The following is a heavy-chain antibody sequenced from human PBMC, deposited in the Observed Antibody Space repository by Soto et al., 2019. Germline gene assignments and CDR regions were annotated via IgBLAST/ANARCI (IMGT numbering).Heavy chain of an antibody. Sequence: QVQLVESGGGVVQPGRSLRLSCAASGFTFSSYGMHWVRQAPGKGLEWVAVIWFDGSNKYYEDSVKGRFTISRDNSKNTLYLQMHSLRAEDTAVYYCAIVGITGTTFRGFDYWGQGTLVTVSS. D-gene: IGHD1-20*01. CDR2: IWFDGSNK. CDR1: GFTFSSYG. V-gene: IGHV3-33*01. CDR3: AIVGITGTTFRGFDY. J-gene: IGHJ4*02.